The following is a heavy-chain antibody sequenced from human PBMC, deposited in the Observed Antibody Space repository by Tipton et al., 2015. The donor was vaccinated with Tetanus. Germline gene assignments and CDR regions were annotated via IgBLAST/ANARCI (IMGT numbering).Heavy chain of an antibody. J-gene: IGHJ5*02. V-gene: IGHV4-39*01. CDR3: ARRHYGSGSPNNWFDP. Sequence: TLSLTCTVSGGSISSSSYYWGWIRQPPGKGLEWIGSIYYSGSTYYNPSLKSRVTISVDTSKNQFSLKLSSVTAADTAVYYCARRHYGSGSPNNWFDPWGQGTLVTVSS. D-gene: IGHD3-10*01. CDR1: GGSISSSSYY. CDR2: IYYSGST.